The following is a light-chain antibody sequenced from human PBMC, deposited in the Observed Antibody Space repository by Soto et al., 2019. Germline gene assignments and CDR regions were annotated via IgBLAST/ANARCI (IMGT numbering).Light chain of an antibody. CDR3: QQYGSSPVT. CDR1: QSVSSSY. Sequence: EIVLTQSPGTLSLSPGERATLSCRASQSVSSSYLAWYQQKPGQAPRLLSYGASSRATGIPDRFSGSGSGTDITPTISRLEPEDFAVYYCQQYGSSPVTFGGGTKVEIK. J-gene: IGKJ4*01. CDR2: GAS. V-gene: IGKV3-20*01.